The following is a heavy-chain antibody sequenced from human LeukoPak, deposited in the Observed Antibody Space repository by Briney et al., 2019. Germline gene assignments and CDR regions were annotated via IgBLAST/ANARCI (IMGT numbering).Heavy chain of an antibody. CDR2: IGGTYGSI. CDR3: AKSIRSIAVAGTAEYFQH. D-gene: IGHD6-19*01. V-gene: IGHV3-NL1*01. Sequence: GRSLRLSCAASGFTFSSYGMHWVRQVPGKGLEWVSGIGGTYGSINYADSVKGRFTISRDNSKNTLYLQMNSLRAEDTAVYYCAKSIRSIAVAGTAEYFQHWGQGTLVTVSS. J-gene: IGHJ1*01. CDR1: GFTFSSYG.